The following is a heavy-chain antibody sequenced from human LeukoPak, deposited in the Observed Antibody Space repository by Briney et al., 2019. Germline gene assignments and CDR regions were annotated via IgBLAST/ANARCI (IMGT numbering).Heavy chain of an antibody. CDR3: ARCMVLSQGWCNWFDP. J-gene: IGHJ5*02. CDR1: GFDLTTYA. V-gene: IGHV3-23*01. Sequence: GGSLRLSCAASGFDLTTYAMTWVRQAPAKGLEWVSSIRIGGGGTYYGDSVKGRFTISRDDSENTLHLQMNNLRVEDTARYFCARCMVLSQGWCNWFDPWGQGTLVTVSS. CDR2: IRIGGGGT. D-gene: IGHD6-13*01.